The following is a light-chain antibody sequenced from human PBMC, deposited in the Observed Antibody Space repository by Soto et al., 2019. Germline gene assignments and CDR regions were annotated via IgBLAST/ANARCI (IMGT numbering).Light chain of an antibody. J-gene: IGKJ2*01. CDR1: QSVRSTY. CDR2: GAS. Sequence: EVVLTQSPGTLSLSPGERAALSCRASQSVRSTYLSWYQQKPGEAHRLLIYGASSRATGIPDRFSGSGSGTDLTLTISRLEPEDFAVYYCQLYGSPPLVTFGHGTKLEI. V-gene: IGKV3-20*01. CDR3: QLYGSPPLVT.